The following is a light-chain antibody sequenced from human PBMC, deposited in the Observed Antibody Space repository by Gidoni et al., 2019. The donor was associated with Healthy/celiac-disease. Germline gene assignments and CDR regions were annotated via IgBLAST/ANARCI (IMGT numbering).Light chain of an antibody. CDR2: DAS. J-gene: IGKJ5*01. CDR3: QQYNSYIT. CDR1: QSISSW. Sequence: DIQMTQSPSTLSASVGDRVTITCRASQSISSWLAWYQQKPGKAPQLLIYDASSVESGVPSRFSGSGSGTEFTLTISSLQPDDFATYYCQQYNSYITFGQGTRLEIK. V-gene: IGKV1-5*01.